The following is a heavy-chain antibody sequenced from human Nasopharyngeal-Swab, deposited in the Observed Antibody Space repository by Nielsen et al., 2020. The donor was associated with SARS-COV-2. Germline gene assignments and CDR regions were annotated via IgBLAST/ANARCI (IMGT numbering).Heavy chain of an antibody. J-gene: IGHJ6*03. CDR2: IIPIFGTA. Sequence: WVRQAPGQGLEWMGGIIPIFGTANYAQKFQGRVTITADKSTSTAYMELSSLRSEDTAVYYCARGGGDYYYYMDVWGKGTTVTVSS. V-gene: IGHV1-69*06. CDR3: ARGGGDYYYYMDV.